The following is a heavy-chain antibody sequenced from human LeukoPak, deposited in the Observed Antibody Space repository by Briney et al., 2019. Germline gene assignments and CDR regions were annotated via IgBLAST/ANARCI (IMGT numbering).Heavy chain of an antibody. CDR2: TSSSGSII. CDR3: ARGYTYAHDY. D-gene: IGHD5-18*01. CDR1: GFGFDSFE. V-gene: IGHV3-48*03. Sequence: GGPLRLSCAASGFGFDSFEMHWVRQAPGKGLEWISFTSSSGSIIYYADSVKGRVTISRDNAKNSLFLQMHSLRAEDTAVYYCARGYTYAHDYWGQGTLVTVSS. J-gene: IGHJ4*02.